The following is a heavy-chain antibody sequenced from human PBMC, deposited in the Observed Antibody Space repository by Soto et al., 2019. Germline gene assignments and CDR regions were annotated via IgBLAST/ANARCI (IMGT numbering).Heavy chain of an antibody. J-gene: IGHJ6*02. V-gene: IGHV3-72*01. Sequence: EVQLVESGGGLVQPGGSLRLSCAASGLIFRDYHMDWVRQAPGKGLEWVGRIRRKANSYTTEYAASVKGRFTISRDDSKNSLYLQMNSLKSEDTAVYYCAMLGGWSGGSSGMDVWGQGTTVTVSS. CDR1: GLIFRDYH. D-gene: IGHD6-19*01. CDR3: AMLGGWSGGSSGMDV. CDR2: IRRKANSYTT.